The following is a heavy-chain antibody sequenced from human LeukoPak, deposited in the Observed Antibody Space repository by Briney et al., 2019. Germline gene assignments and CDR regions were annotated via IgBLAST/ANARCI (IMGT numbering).Heavy chain of an antibody. J-gene: IGHJ4*02. CDR3: ARLDLSII. CDR2: IYYSGST. Sequence: SETLSLTGTVSGGSISSSSYYWGWVRQPPGEGLEGIGSIYYSGSTYYNPSLKTRVTISVDTSKNQFSLKLSSATAADTAVYYCARLDLSIIWGQGTLVTVSS. V-gene: IGHV4-39*01. CDR1: GGSISSSSYY.